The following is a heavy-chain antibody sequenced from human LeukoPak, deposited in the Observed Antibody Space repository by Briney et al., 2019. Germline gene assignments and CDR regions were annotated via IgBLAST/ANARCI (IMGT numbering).Heavy chain of an antibody. Sequence: SETLSLTCTVSGGSISSYYWSWIRQPAGKGLEWIGRIYTSGSTNYNPSLKSRVTMSVDTSKNQFSLKLSSVTAADTAVYYCARHKRYCSSTSCYFLWFDYWGQGTLVTVSS. CDR3: ARHKRYCSSTSCYFLWFDY. V-gene: IGHV4-4*07. CDR1: GGSISSYY. D-gene: IGHD2-2*01. CDR2: IYTSGST. J-gene: IGHJ4*02.